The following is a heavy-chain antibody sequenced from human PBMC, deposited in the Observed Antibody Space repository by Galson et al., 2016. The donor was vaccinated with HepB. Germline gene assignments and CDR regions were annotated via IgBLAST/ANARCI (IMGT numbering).Heavy chain of an antibody. CDR2: ISSSTYTI. CDR1: GFTLSTYD. J-gene: IGHJ4*02. CDR3: ARSKPSCSTSSCSFDD. V-gene: IGHV3-48*02. D-gene: IGHD2-2*01. Sequence: LRLSCAASGFTLSTYDMSWVRQAPGKGLEWVSYISSSTYTICYADSVKGRFTISRDTAQNSVYLQMNSLRDEDTAVYYCARSKPSCSTSSCSFDDWGQGTLVAVSS.